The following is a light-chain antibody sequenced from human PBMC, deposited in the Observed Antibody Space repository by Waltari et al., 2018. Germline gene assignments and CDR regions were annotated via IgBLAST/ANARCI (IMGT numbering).Light chain of an antibody. J-gene: IGLJ3*02. CDR3: QTGGHGTWV. Sequence: LVLTQSPSASASLGASVKLTCTLSSGYSSNVIAWLQQQPGKGPRHLMKVKCDGSHRKGDDIPDRFSASKSGTECYLTISSLQSEDEADYYCQTGGHGTWVFGGGTKLTVL. CDR2: VKCDGSH. V-gene: IGLV4-69*01. CDR1: SGYSSNV.